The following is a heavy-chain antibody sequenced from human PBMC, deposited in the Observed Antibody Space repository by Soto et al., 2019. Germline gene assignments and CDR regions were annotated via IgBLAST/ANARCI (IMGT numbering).Heavy chain of an antibody. V-gene: IGHV3-30*18. Sequence: QVQLVESGGGVVQPGRSLRLSCAASGFTFSSFGMHWVRQAPGKGLEWVAFISFDGSNKYYADSVKGRFTISRDNSKNPLSLQMNSRKAEDTALYYGAKDTSKYSNNWPAYYGLDVWGQGTTVTVSS. D-gene: IGHD1-1*01. CDR1: GFTFSSFG. J-gene: IGHJ6*02. CDR3: AKDTSKYSNNWPAYYGLDV. CDR2: ISFDGSNK.